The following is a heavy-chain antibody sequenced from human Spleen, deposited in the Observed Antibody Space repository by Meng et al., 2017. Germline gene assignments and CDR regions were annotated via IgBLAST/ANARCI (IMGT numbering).Heavy chain of an antibody. CDR1: GWSFSGYY. J-gene: IGHJ4*02. V-gene: IGHV4-34*01. D-gene: IGHD6-19*01. Sequence: QWQEPGPGLVKPSGTLSLAGAVYGWSFSGYYWGWIRQPPGKGLEWIGEINNSGSTNYNPSLKSRVTISVDTSKNQFSLKLSSVTAADTAVYYCARGRGSGWYFHHFDYWGQGTLVTVPS. CDR2: INNSGST. CDR3: ARGRGSGWYFHHFDY.